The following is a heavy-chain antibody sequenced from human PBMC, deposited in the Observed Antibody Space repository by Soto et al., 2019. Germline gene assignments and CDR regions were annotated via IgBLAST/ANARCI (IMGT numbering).Heavy chain of an antibody. V-gene: IGHV1-2*02. Sequence: ASVKVSCKASGYTFTGYYVHWVRQAPGQGLEWMGWINPNSGDTYLAQRFQGRVTMNRDTSIGTAYMELRGLTSDDTAEYYCAKGGAIVAAGTRVYLYNAVDVWGQGTTVTVSS. D-gene: IGHD1-26*01. CDR2: INPNSGDT. J-gene: IGHJ6*02. CDR1: GYTFTGYY. CDR3: AKGGAIVAAGTRVYLYNAVDV.